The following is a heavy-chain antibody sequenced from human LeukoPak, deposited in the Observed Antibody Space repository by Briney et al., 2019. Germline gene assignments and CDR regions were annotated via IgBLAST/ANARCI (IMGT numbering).Heavy chain of an antibody. CDR2: ITTSSSSV. D-gene: IGHD3/OR15-3a*01. CDR3: ARTLPIIIFEPVTLFDF. J-gene: IGHJ4*02. Sequence: GGYLRLSCAASGFPFKNYKFNWVRQAPGKGLEWVTSITTSSSSVYYAESVKGRFTISRDNANNSLFLHMTSLRGKDTAIYYCARTLPIIIFEPVTLFDFWGQGVLVAVSS. V-gene: IGHV3-21*01. CDR1: GFPFKNYK.